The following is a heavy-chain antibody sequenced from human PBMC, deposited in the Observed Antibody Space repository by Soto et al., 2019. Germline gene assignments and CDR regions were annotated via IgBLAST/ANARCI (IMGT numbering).Heavy chain of an antibody. Sequence: QVQLQESGPGLLKPSQTLSLTCTVSGGSIRSDGYYWSWIRQRPGKGLEWIGYMNYRGITYYNPSLKSRLNISEDTSKHHFSLNLNSVTAADTAVYYCARDGLSGGDAFDIWGQGTMVVVSS. D-gene: IGHD3-10*01. CDR3: ARDGLSGGDAFDI. V-gene: IGHV4-31*03. CDR1: GGSIRSDGYY. CDR2: MNYRGIT. J-gene: IGHJ3*02.